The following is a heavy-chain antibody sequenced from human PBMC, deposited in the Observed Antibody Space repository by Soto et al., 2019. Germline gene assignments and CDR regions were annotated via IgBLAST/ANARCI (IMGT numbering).Heavy chain of an antibody. CDR2: IYYSGRT. D-gene: IGHD3-22*01. Sequence: QVQLQESGPGLVKPSQTLSLTCTVSGGSISSGGYYWSWIRQPPGKGMEWIGYIYYSGRTYYNPSLKSRVTISVDTSKNQFSLKLSSVTAADTAVYYCARVRYYDSSGDNWFDPWGQGTLVTVSS. CDR3: ARVRYYDSSGDNWFDP. J-gene: IGHJ5*02. CDR1: GGSISSGGYY. V-gene: IGHV4-31*03.